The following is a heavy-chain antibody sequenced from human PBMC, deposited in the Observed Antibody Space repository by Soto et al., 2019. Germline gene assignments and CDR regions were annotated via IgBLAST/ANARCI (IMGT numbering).Heavy chain of an antibody. CDR1: GYSFTSYW. CDR2: IYPGDSDT. Sequence: EVQLVQSGAEVKKPGESLQISCKGSGYSFTSYWIGWVRQMPGKGLEWMGIIYPGDSDTRYSPSFQGQVTISADKSISTAYLQWSSLKASDTAMYYCARHRGITMVRGVIVNYYMDVWGKGTTVTVSS. V-gene: IGHV5-51*01. J-gene: IGHJ6*03. CDR3: ARHRGITMVRGVIVNYYMDV. D-gene: IGHD3-10*01.